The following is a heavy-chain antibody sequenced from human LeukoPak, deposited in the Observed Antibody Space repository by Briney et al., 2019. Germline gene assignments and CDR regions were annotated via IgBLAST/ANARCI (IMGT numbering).Heavy chain of an antibody. Sequence: GASVKVSCKASVFTFTAYYIYWMRRAPGQGLEWLGWVDPNTGGTNFAQNFQGRVTMTRDTSISTAYMELNRLTLDDTAVYYCARDPPSLWFRVNWFDPWGQGTLVTVSS. V-gene: IGHV1-2*02. D-gene: IGHD3-10*01. J-gene: IGHJ5*02. CDR3: ARDPPSLWFRVNWFDP. CDR2: VDPNTGGT. CDR1: VFTFTAYY.